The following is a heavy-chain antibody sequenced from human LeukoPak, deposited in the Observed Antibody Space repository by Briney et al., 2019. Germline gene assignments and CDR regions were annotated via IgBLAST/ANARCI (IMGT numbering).Heavy chain of an antibody. V-gene: IGHV1-18*01. CDR2: NSAYNGNT. Sequence: ASVKVSRKASGYTLTSYGISWVRQAPGEGLEWMGWNSAYNGNTNYAQKLQGRDTMTTDTSTSTAYMELRSLRSDDTAVYYCARERGYERNGPNWFDPWGQGTLVTVSS. J-gene: IGHJ5*02. CDR3: ARERGYERNGPNWFDP. D-gene: IGHD6-13*01. CDR1: GYTLTSYG.